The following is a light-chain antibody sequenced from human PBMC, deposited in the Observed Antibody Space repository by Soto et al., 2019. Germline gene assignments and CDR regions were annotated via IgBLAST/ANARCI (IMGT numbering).Light chain of an antibody. CDR3: QQTYNTPPWT. V-gene: IGKV1-39*01. CDR2: VAT. CDR1: ENIRSY. Sequence: DVQMTQSPSSLSASVGDRVTISCRASENIRSYLNWYQHKAGGAPKLLISVATKLQSGVPSRFSGSESGTDFSLTISSLQLEDLATYYCQQTYNTPPWTFGQGTKLVL. J-gene: IGKJ2*02.